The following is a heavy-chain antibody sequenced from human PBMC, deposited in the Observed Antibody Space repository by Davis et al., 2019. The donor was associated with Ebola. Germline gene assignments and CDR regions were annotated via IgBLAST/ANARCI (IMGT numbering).Heavy chain of an antibody. CDR2: IYYSGST. Sequence: PSETLSLTCTVSGGSISSSSYYWGWIRQPPGKGLEWIGSIYYSGSTYYNPSLKSRVTISVDTSKNQFSLKLSSVTAADTAVYYCARARCSGGSCYHKYYYYYYMDVWGKGTTVTVSS. D-gene: IGHD2-15*01. CDR1: GGSISSSSYY. CDR3: ARARCSGGSCYHKYYYYYYMDV. V-gene: IGHV4-39*07. J-gene: IGHJ6*03.